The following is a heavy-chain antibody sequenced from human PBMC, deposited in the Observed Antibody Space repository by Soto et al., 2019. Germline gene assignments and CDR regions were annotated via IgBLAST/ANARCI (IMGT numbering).Heavy chain of an antibody. D-gene: IGHD2-15*01. V-gene: IGHV5-51*01. Sequence: PGESLKISCQGSGYTFSTSWIAWLRQMSGKGLERMGFIYPGDSETRYNPSFQGQVTISADRSINTAYLQWSSLKASDTAIYFCARQGEYCSGDNCFTDFWGQGTLVTVSS. J-gene: IGHJ4*02. CDR1: GYTFSTSW. CDR2: IYPGDSET. CDR3: ARQGEYCSGDNCFTDF.